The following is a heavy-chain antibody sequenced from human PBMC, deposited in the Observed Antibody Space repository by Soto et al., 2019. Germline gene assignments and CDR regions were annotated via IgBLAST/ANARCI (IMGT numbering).Heavy chain of an antibody. V-gene: IGHV1-18*01. Sequence: ASVKVSCKASGYTFTSYGISWVRQAPGQGLEWMGWISAYNGNTNYAQKLQGRVTMTTDTSTGTAYMGLGSLRSDDTAGYYCARSSSGWGNYFDYWGQGTLVTVSS. CDR3: ARSSSGWGNYFDY. CDR1: GYTFTSYG. D-gene: IGHD6-19*01. CDR2: ISAYNGNT. J-gene: IGHJ4*02.